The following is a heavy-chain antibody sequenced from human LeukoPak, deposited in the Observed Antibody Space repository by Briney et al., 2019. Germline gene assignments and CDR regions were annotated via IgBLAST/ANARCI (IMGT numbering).Heavy chain of an antibody. CDR2: ISSSNTI. CDR1: GFTFSSYS. D-gene: IGHD3-3*01. V-gene: IGHV3-48*01. Sequence: GGSLTLSCAASGFTFSSYSMNWIRKPPGKGQEGVSYISSSNTIYYPDSVKGRFTISRDNAKNSLYLQMNSLRAEDTAVYYCARDSGAAISHYDFWSGYYGRGYFDYWGQGTLVTVSS. J-gene: IGHJ4*02. CDR3: ARDSGAAISHYDFWSGYYGRGYFDY.